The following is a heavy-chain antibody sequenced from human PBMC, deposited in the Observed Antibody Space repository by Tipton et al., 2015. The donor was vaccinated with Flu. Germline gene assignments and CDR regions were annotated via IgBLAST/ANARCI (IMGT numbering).Heavy chain of an antibody. CDR3: TRALDY. CDR2: IWFDGSNR. J-gene: IGHJ4*02. Sequence: SLRLSCAASGFTFSSYAMHWVRQAPDKGLEWVAIIWFDGSNRYYADSVRGRVTISRDNSKNTLYLQMNSLRAEDTAVYYCTRALDYWGQGTPVTVSS. V-gene: IGHV3-33*08. CDR1: GFTFSSYA.